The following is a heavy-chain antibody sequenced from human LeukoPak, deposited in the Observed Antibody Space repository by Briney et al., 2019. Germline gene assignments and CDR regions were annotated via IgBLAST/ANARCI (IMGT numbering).Heavy chain of an antibody. D-gene: IGHD5-24*01. CDR3: ARMEQRWLQLAYFDY. CDR1: GYTSTGYY. Sequence: ASVKVSCKASGYTSTGYYMHWVRQAPGQGLEWMGWINPNSGGTNYAQKFQGRVTMTRDTSISTAYMELSRLRSDDTAVYYCARMEQRWLQLAYFDYWGQGTLVTVSS. V-gene: IGHV1-2*02. J-gene: IGHJ4*02. CDR2: INPNSGGT.